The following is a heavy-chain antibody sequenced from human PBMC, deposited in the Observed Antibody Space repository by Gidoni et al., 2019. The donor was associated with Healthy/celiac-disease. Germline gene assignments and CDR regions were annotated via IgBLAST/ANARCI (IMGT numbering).Heavy chain of an antibody. CDR2: ISSSSSYI. V-gene: IGHV3-21*06. Sequence: EVQLVESGTGLVKPGGSLSISCAASVFTFSSYSMDWVRQAPGKGRDWVSSISSSSSYIYYADSVNGRVTISRDNAKNSLYRQMTSLRAEDTAVYYCATLVVGARLDSWGQGTLVTVSS. D-gene: IGHD1-26*01. J-gene: IGHJ4*02. CDR3: ATLVVGARLDS. CDR1: VFTFSSYS.